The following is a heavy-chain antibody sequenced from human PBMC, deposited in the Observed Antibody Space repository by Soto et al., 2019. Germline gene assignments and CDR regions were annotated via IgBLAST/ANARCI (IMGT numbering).Heavy chain of an antibody. CDR3: AKAGAYNYGSYFDY. J-gene: IGHJ4*02. CDR2: ISWDGGIT. CDR1: GFTFDDYT. V-gene: IGHV3-43*01. Sequence: VGSLRLSCAASGFTFDDYTMQWVRQAPGKGLEWVSLISWDGGITYYADSVKGRFTISRDSSKNSLYLQMNSLTTEDTALYYCAKAGAYNYGSYFDYWGQGTLVTVSS. D-gene: IGHD5-18*01.